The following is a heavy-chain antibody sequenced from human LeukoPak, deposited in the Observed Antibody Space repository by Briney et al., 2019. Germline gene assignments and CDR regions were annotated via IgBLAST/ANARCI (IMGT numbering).Heavy chain of an antibody. CDR3: ARDWVDYGDYLEASDI. V-gene: IGHV3-33*01. J-gene: IGHJ3*02. Sequence: PGGSLRLSCAASGFIFSSYGMHWVRQAPGKGLEWVAVIWYDGSNKYYADSVKGRFTISRDNSKNTLYLQMNSLRAEDTAVYYCARDWVDYGDYLEASDIWGQGTMVAVSS. D-gene: IGHD4-17*01. CDR2: IWYDGSNK. CDR1: GFIFSSYG.